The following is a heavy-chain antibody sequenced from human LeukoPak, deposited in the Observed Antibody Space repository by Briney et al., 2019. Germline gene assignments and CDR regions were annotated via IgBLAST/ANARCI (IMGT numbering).Heavy chain of an antibody. D-gene: IGHD5-12*01. CDR3: ARESIVAIN. CDR1: GGSISSSSYY. CDR2: IYYSGST. Sequence: PSETLSLTCTVSGGSISSSSYYWGWIRQPPGKGLEWIGSIYYSGSTYYNPSLKSRVTISVDTSKNQFSLKLSSVTAADTAVYYCARESIVAINWGQGTLVTVSS. J-gene: IGHJ4*02. V-gene: IGHV4-39*02.